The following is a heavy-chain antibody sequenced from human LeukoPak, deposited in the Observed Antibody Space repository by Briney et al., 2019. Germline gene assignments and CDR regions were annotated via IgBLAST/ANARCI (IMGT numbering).Heavy chain of an antibody. D-gene: IGHD3-22*01. V-gene: IGHV3-73*01. CDR2: IRSKANSYAT. J-gene: IGHJ4*02. CDR3: TRRVWDYYDSGGQDY. CDR1: GFTFSGSA. Sequence: GGSLRLSCAASGFTFSGSAMRWVRQASGKGLEWVGHIRSKANSYATTYAASVKGRFTISRDDSKNTAFLQMNSLKIEDTAVYYCTRRVWDYYDSGGQDYWGQGTLVTVSS.